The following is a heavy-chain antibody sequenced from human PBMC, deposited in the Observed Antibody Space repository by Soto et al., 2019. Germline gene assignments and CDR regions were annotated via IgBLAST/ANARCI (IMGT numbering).Heavy chain of an antibody. D-gene: IGHD6-19*01. J-gene: IGHJ6*02. CDR3: ARSSGSYSYYGMDV. CDR1: GYTLTDYY. V-gene: IGHV1-2*02. CDR2: INPKNGDT. Sequence: QVQLVQSGAEVKKPGASVKVSCKPSGYTLTDYYMHWVRQAPGQGPEWMGWINPKNGDTKSAQKFQGRVTMTRDMSVTTAYLDLSSLRSDDTAQYYCARSSGSYSYYGMDVWGQGTTVTVSS.